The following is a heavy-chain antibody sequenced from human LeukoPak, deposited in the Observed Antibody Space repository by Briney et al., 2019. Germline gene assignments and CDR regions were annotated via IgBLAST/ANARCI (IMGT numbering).Heavy chain of an antibody. V-gene: IGHV3-48*04. CDR2: ISSSSSTI. CDR3: ARGEVTTSFGPSPKYYYYYGMDV. J-gene: IGHJ6*02. D-gene: IGHD4-17*01. Sequence: GGSLRLSCAASGFTFSSYSMNWVRQAPGKGLEWVSYISSSSSTIYYADSVKGRFTISRDNAKNSLYLQMNSLRAEDTAVYYCARGEVTTSFGPSPKYYYYYGMDVWGQGTTVTVSS. CDR1: GFTFSSYS.